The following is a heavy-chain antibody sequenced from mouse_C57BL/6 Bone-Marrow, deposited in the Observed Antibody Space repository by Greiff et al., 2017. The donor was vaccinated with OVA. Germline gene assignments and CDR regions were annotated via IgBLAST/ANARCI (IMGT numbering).Heavy chain of an antibody. Sequence: QVQLKQSGAELVKPGASVKLSCKASGYTFTEYTIHWVKQRSGQGLEWIGWFYPGSGSIKYNEKFKDKATLTADKSSSTVYMELSRLTSEDSAVYFCARHEGGYYYGSSGCAYWGQGTLVTVSA. CDR3: ARHEGGYYYGSSGCAY. D-gene: IGHD1-1*01. V-gene: IGHV1-62-2*01. J-gene: IGHJ3*01. CDR2: FYPGSGSI. CDR1: GYTFTEYT.